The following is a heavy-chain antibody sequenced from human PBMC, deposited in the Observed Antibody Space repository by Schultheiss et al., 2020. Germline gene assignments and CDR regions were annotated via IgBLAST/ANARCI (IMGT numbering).Heavy chain of an antibody. CDR1: GFTFDDYA. CDR3: ARARTVSFDY. CDR2: ISWNSGSI. Sequence: GGSLRLSCAASGFTFDDYAMHWVRQAPGKGLEWVSGISWNSGSIGYADSVKGRFTISRDNSKNTLYLQMNSLRAEDTAVYYCARARTVSFDYWGQGTLVTVSS. J-gene: IGHJ4*02. D-gene: IGHD4-17*01. V-gene: IGHV3-9*01.